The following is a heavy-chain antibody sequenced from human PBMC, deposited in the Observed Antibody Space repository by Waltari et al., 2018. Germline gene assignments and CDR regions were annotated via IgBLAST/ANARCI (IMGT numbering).Heavy chain of an antibody. D-gene: IGHD3-22*01. Sequence: EVYLVESGGALVQPGTSLRLSCAASGFNFETYTMHWVRQAPGMGLGWVAGISWNRARIAYADSGRGRFTISRDNAKKSVSLHMDSLRPEDTALYFCVGNVASSGDYGYSDHWGQGTLVTVSS. J-gene: IGHJ4*02. V-gene: IGHV3-9*01. CDR1: GFNFETYT. CDR3: VGNVASSGDYGYSDH. CDR2: ISWNRARI.